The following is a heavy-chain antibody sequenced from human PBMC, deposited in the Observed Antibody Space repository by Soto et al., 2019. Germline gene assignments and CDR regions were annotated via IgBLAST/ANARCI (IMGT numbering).Heavy chain of an antibody. Sequence: GGFPRLSCAASGFTFSSYTMNWVRQAPGKGLEWVSSISSSSSYIYYADSLKGRFTISRDNAKNSLYLQMNSLRAEDTAVYYCARFEDSCSVYYYGMDVWGQGTTVTVSS. CDR2: ISSSSSYI. V-gene: IGHV3-21*06. D-gene: IGHD6-6*01. CDR3: ARFEDSCSVYYYGMDV. J-gene: IGHJ6*02. CDR1: GFTFSSYT.